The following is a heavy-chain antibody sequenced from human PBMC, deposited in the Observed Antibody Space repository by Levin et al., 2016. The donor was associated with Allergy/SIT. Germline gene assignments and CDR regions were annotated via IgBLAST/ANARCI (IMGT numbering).Heavy chain of an antibody. CDR2: ISSSSSYI. J-gene: IGHJ6*02. CDR3: ARDELLDDSSGYYYYGMDV. V-gene: IGHV3-21*01. CDR1: GFTFSSYS. Sequence: GESLKISCAASGFTFSSYSMNWVRQAPGKGLEWVSSISSSSSYIYYADSVKGRFTISRDNAKNSLYLQMNSLRAEDTAVYYCARDELLDDSSGYYYYGMDVWGQGTTVTVSS. D-gene: IGHD3-22*01.